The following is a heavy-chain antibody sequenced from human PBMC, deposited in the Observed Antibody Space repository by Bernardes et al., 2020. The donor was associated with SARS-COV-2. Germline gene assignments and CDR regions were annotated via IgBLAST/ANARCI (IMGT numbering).Heavy chain of an antibody. CDR1: GSTLSSYA. V-gene: IGHV3-23*01. Sequence: RRSLRLSCAASGSTLSSYAMSWVRQAPGKGLEWVSGISGSGDRTNYAGSVKGRFTISRDTSKSTLYLQMNSLRAEDTAVYYCAKGRDSGYLVPFDYWGQGTLVTVSS. CDR2: ISGSGDRT. J-gene: IGHJ4*02. CDR3: AKGRDSGYLVPFDY. D-gene: IGHD3-22*01.